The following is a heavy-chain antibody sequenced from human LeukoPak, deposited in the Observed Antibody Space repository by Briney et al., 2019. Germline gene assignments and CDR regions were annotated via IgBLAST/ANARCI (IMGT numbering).Heavy chain of an antibody. CDR1: GGSFSGYY. CDR2: INHSGST. J-gene: IGHJ5*02. V-gene: IGHV4-34*01. CDR3: ASPDSPEWFDP. Sequence: SETLSLTCAVYGGSFSGYYWSWLRQPPGKGLEWIGEINHSGSTNYNPSLKSRVTISVDTSKNQFSLKLSSVTAADTAVYYCASPDSPEWFDPWGQGTLVTVSS. D-gene: IGHD3-22*01.